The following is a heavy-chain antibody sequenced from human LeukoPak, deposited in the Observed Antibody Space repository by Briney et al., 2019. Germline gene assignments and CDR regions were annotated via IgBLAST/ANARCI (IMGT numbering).Heavy chain of an antibody. D-gene: IGHD6-13*01. CDR1: GFTFSSYA. V-gene: IGHV3-23*01. Sequence: GGSLRLSCAASGFTFSSYAMSWVRQAPGKGLEWVPAISGSGGSTYYADSVKGRFTISRDNSKNTLYLQMNSLRAEDTAVYYCAKSKGYSSSWYFDYWGQGTLVTVSS. CDR2: ISGSGGST. CDR3: AKSKGYSSSWYFDY. J-gene: IGHJ4*02.